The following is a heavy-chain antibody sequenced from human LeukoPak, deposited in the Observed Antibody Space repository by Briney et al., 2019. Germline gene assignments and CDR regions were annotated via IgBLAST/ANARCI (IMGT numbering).Heavy chain of an antibody. J-gene: IGHJ4*02. Sequence: GGSLRLSCVVSGFTFSHYAMHWVRQAPGKVLEWVALISYVGNNEYYADSVKGRFTLSRDNSKNTLYLEMNSLRPEDTAVYYCARDGGYFDRLAYYLDHWGQGSLVTVSS. D-gene: IGHD3-9*01. CDR3: ARDGGYFDRLAYYLDH. CDR1: GFTFSHYA. V-gene: IGHV3-30*04. CDR2: ISYVGNNE.